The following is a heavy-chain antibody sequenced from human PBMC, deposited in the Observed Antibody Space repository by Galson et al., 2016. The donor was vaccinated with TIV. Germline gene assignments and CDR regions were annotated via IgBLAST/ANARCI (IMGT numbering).Heavy chain of an antibody. CDR2: MSYDRDT. D-gene: IGHD1-1*01. V-gene: IGHV3-30-3*01. CDR3: ARGYETYAFDL. CDR1: GFTFGSYD. Sequence: SLRLSCAASGFTFGSYDMHWVRQAPGKALEWVALMSYDRDTNYADSMKGRVTVSRDNSKNPLYLQMNSLRLDDTAVYYCARGYETYAFDLWGPGTMVAVSS. J-gene: IGHJ3*01.